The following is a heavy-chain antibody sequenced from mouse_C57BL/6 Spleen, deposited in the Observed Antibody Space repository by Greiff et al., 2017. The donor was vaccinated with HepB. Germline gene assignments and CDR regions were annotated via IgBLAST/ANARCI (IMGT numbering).Heavy chain of an antibody. CDR2: ISSGGDYI. V-gene: IGHV5-9-1*02. CDR1: GFTFSSYA. CDR3: TRGYDYDPWFAY. D-gene: IGHD2-4*01. Sequence: VVESGEGLVKPGGSLKLSCAASGFTFSSYAMSWVRQTPEKRLEWVAYISSGGDYIYYADTVKGRFTISRDNARNTLYLQMSSLKSEDTAMYYCTRGYDYDPWFAYWGQGTLVTVSA. J-gene: IGHJ3*01.